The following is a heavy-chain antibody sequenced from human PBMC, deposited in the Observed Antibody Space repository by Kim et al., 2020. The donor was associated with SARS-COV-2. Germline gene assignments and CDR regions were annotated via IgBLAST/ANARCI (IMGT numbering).Heavy chain of an antibody. CDR3: ARGRLRYFDWLAGYYFDY. J-gene: IGHJ4*02. D-gene: IGHD3-9*01. Sequence: KRRVNIPVDTSKNQFSLKLSSVTAADTAVYYCARGRLRYFDWLAGYYFDYWGQGTLVTVSS. V-gene: IGHV4-34*01.